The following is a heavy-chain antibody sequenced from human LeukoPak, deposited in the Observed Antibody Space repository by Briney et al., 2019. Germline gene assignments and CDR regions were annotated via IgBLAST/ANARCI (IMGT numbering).Heavy chain of an antibody. Sequence: SETLSLTCAVYGENFSIYFYSWIRQPPGKGLEWIGEINHGGSTSYNPSLKSRVTISVDTSKNQFSLKVSSVTAADTAVYYCARRPSGFDPWGQGTLVTVSS. CDR3: ARRPSGFDP. CDR1: GENFSIYF. D-gene: IGHD3-10*01. V-gene: IGHV4-34*01. CDR2: INHGGST. J-gene: IGHJ5*02.